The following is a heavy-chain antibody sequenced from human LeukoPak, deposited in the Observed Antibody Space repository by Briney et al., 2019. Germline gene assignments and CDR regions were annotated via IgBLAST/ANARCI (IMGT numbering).Heavy chain of an antibody. CDR3: AKDGTAMVTRVDY. J-gene: IGHJ4*02. V-gene: IGHV3-23*01. CDR2: ISGSGDGT. D-gene: IGHD5-18*01. Sequence: PGGSLRLSCAASGFTFSNYAMRWVRQAPGKGLEWVSAISGSGDGTNYADSVKGRFTISRDNSKNTLYLQMNSLRAEDTAVYYCAKDGTAMVTRVDYWGQGTLVTVSS. CDR1: GFTFSNYA.